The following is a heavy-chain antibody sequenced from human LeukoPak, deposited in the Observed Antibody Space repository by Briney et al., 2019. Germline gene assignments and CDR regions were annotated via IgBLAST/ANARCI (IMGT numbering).Heavy chain of an antibody. CDR3: AREYCSSTSCYVDY. Sequence: ASVKVSCKASGYTSTSYAMHWVRQAPGQRLEWMGWSNAGNGNTKYSQEFQGRVTITRDTSASTAYMELSSLRSEDMAVYYCAREYCSSTSCYVDYWGQGTLVTVSS. CDR1: GYTSTSYA. CDR2: SNAGNGNT. V-gene: IGHV1-3*02. D-gene: IGHD2-2*01. J-gene: IGHJ4*02.